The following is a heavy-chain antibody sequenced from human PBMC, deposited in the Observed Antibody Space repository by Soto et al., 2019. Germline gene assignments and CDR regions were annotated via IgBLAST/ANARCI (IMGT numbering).Heavy chain of an antibody. Sequence: QVQLVQSGAEVKMPGSSVRVSCKASGGSFSKYGISWVRQAPGQGLEWMGGIIPMFGIGNYAGKFLGRVTITANESTSTSHMKLSSQRSEDTAVYFCARGYQENYFYAIDVWGQGTTVTVSS. V-gene: IGHV1-69*01. CDR2: IIPMFGIG. CDR1: GGSFSKYG. CDR3: ARGYQENYFYAIDV. D-gene: IGHD2-2*01. J-gene: IGHJ6*01.